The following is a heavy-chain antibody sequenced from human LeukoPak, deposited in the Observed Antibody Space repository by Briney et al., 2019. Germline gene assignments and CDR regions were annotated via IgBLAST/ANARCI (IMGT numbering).Heavy chain of an antibody. J-gene: IGHJ6*03. Sequence: GASVKVSCKASGYTFTGYYMHWVRQAPGQGLEWMGIINPSGGSTSYAQKFQGRVTMTGDTSTGTVYMELSRLRSDDTAVYYCARQGVPAAKHYYYYMDVWGKGTTVTVSS. CDR3: ARQGVPAAKHYYYYMDV. CDR1: GYTFTGYY. V-gene: IGHV1-46*01. CDR2: INPSGGST. D-gene: IGHD2-2*01.